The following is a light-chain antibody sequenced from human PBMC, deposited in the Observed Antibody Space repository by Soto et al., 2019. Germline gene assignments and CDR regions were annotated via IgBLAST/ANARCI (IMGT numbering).Light chain of an antibody. CDR1: SSDVGGYNY. Sequence: QSALTQPASVSASPGQSITISCTGTSSDVGGYNYVSWYQQHPGKGPKLLIYEVSKRPSGVSSRFSASKSGNTASLTISGLQAEDEADYHCSSYTTSSTVVFGGGTKLTVL. V-gene: IGLV2-14*01. CDR2: EVS. J-gene: IGLJ2*01. CDR3: SSYTTSSTVV.